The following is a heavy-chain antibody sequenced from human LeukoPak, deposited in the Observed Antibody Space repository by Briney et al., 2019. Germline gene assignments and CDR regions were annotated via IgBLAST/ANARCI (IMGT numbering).Heavy chain of an antibody. CDR1: TFTFSSYW. J-gene: IGHJ6*04. V-gene: IGHV3-7*01. CDR2: IKKDGSEK. Sequence: PGGSLRLSCEASTFTFSSYWMSWVRQAPGKGLEWVANIKKDGSEKYYVDSVKGRFTISRDNAKNSLYLQMNSLRAEDTAVYYCAELGITMIGGVWGKGTTVTISS. CDR3: AELGITMIGGV. D-gene: IGHD3-10*02.